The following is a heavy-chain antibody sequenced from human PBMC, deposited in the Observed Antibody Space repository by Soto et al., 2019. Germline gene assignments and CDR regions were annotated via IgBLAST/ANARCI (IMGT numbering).Heavy chain of an antibody. Sequence: PSETLSLTFPVSCGSIISYYWIWIREPPWKGLEGMGYIYYSGSTNYNPSLKSRVTISVDTSKNQFSLKLSSVTAADTAVYYCARDTIVQTAAAGNDYYYGMDVWGQGTTVTVSS. CDR3: ARDTIVQTAAAGNDYYYGMDV. V-gene: IGHV4-59*01. J-gene: IGHJ6*01. CDR2: IYYSGST. D-gene: IGHD6-13*01. CDR1: CGSIISYY.